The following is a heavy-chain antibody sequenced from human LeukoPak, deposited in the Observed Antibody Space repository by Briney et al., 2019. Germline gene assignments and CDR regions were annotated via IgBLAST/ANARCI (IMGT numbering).Heavy chain of an antibody. Sequence: SQTLSLTCAISGDSVSRNSAAWNWIRQSPSRDLEWLGRTYYRSKWYNDYAVSLKSRITINPDTSRNQFTLQLNSVTPEDTAVYYCARESWGAAADDAFDVWGQGTMVTVSS. CDR1: GDSVSRNSAA. J-gene: IGHJ3*01. CDR2: TYYRSKWYN. CDR3: ARESWGAAADDAFDV. D-gene: IGHD6-13*01. V-gene: IGHV6-1*01.